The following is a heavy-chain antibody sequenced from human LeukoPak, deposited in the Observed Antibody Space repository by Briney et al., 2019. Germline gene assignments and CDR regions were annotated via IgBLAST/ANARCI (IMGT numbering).Heavy chain of an antibody. D-gene: IGHD2-15*01. J-gene: IGHJ5*02. CDR1: GFTFDGYG. CDR3: ARASSPNAVVVVAATRVPRNWFDP. V-gene: IGHV3-20*04. CDR2: INCNGGST. Sequence: RAGGSLRLSCAASGFTFDGYGMSWVRQAPGKGLEWVSGINCNGGSTCYADSVKGRFTISRDNAKNSLYLQMNSLRAEDTAVYYCARASSPNAVVVVAATRVPRNWFDPWGQGTLVTVSS.